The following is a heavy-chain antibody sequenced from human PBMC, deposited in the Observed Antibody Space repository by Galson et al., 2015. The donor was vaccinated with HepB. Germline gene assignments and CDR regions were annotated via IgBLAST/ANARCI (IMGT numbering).Heavy chain of an antibody. CDR2: FDPEDGET. Sequence: SVKVSCKVSGYTLTELSMHWVRQAPGKGLEWMGGFDPEDGETIYAQKFQGRVTMTEDTSTDTAYMELSSLRSGDTAVYYCATGAREAARQGFDYWGQGTLVTVSS. D-gene: IGHD6-6*01. CDR1: GYTLTELS. V-gene: IGHV1-24*01. CDR3: ATGAREAARQGFDY. J-gene: IGHJ4*02.